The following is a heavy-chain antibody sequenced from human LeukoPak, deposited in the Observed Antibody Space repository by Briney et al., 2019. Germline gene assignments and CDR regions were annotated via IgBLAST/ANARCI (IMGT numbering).Heavy chain of an antibody. CDR3: ARAPGDYGDFLYYYYMDV. Sequence: QAGGSLRLSCAASGFTFSSYSMNWVRQAPGKGLVWVSRINSDGSSTTYADSVKGRFTISRDNAKNTLYLQMNSLRAEDTAVYYCARAPGDYGDFLYYYYMDVWGKGTTVTVSS. D-gene: IGHD4-17*01. V-gene: IGHV3-74*01. CDR2: INSDGSST. J-gene: IGHJ6*03. CDR1: GFTFSSYS.